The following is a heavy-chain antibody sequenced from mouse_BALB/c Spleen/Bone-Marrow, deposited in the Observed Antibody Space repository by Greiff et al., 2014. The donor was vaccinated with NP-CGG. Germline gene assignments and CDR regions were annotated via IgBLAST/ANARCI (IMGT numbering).Heavy chain of an antibody. CDR2: ISYDGSN. V-gene: IGHV3-6*02. J-gene: IGHJ4*01. CDR1: GYSITSGYY. Sequence: EVKLMESGPGLVKPSQSLSLTCSVTGYSITSGYYWNWIRQFPGNKLEWLGYISYDGSNHHNPSLTNRVSITRDTSKNQFFLKLNSVTTEDTATYYCASVEVHAMDYWGQGTSVTVSS. D-gene: IGHD2-14*01. CDR3: ASVEVHAMDY.